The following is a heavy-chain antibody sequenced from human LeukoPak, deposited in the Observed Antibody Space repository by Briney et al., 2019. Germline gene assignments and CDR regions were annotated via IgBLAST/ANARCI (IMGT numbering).Heavy chain of an antibody. J-gene: IGHJ6*02. Sequence: ASVTVSCTASGYRFTDYYIHWVRQAPGQGLEWMGGIKPDSGGTDYAQKFKDRVTVTRDTSISTANMELSGLRFDDTAMYYCVRDKGNNWWYNMDVWGQGTMVTVSS. CDR3: VRDKGNNWWYNMDV. CDR1: GYRFTDYY. D-gene: IGHD2-8*02. CDR2: IKPDSGGT. V-gene: IGHV1-2*02.